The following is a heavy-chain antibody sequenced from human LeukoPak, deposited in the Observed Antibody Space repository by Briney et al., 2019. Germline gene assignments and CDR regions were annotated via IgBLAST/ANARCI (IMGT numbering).Heavy chain of an antibody. CDR2: ISGSGGST. CDR1: GFMLSIYA. D-gene: IGHD4-11*01. V-gene: IGHV3-23*01. CDR3: ARDTDRAFDI. Sequence: GGSLSLFWAPSGFMLSIYAIGWVRQARGEGLEWVAGISGSGGSTYYADSAKGRFTISRDNSKNTLYLQMNSLRAEDTAVYYCARDTDRAFDIWGQGTMVTVSS. J-gene: IGHJ3*02.